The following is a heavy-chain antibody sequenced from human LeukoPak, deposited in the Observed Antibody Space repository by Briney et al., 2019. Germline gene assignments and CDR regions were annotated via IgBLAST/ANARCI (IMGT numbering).Heavy chain of an antibody. CDR2: INHGEST. V-gene: IGHV4-34*01. CDR3: ARGRTYYYDTSGYYPSIHYGMDV. Sequence: SETLSLTCAVSGGSFSGYYWYWIRQPPGKGLEWIGEINHGESTNYNPSLKSRATLSVDTSKNQFSLKLTSVTAADTAVYYCARGRTYYYDTSGYYPSIHYGMDVWGQGTTVIVSS. J-gene: IGHJ6*02. CDR1: GGSFSGYY. D-gene: IGHD3-22*01.